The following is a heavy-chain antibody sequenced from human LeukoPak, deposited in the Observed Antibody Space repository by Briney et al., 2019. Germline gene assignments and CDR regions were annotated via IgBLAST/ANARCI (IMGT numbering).Heavy chain of an antibody. CDR2: ITPIFGTA. CDR1: GYIFSNYG. D-gene: IGHD4-17*01. Sequence: GASVKVSCKASGYIFSNYGISWVRQAPGQGLEWMGGITPIFGTANYAQKFQGRVTITADESTSTAYMELSSLRSEDTAVYYCARVLTVTTSYYGMDVWGQGTTVTVSS. J-gene: IGHJ6*02. V-gene: IGHV1-69*13. CDR3: ARVLTVTTSYYGMDV.